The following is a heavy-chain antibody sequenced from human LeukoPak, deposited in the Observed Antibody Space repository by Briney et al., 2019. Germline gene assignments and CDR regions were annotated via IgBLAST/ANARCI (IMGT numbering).Heavy chain of an antibody. D-gene: IGHD6-13*01. CDR3: ARDSSSWYGNDAFDI. Sequence: PGGSLRLSCAASGFTFSSYWMSWVRQAPGKGLEWVANIEQDGSEKYYVDSVKGRFTISRDNAKNSLYLQMNSLRAEDTAVYYCARDSSSWYGNDAFDIWGQGTMVTVSS. V-gene: IGHV3-7*01. CDR1: GFTFSSYW. J-gene: IGHJ3*02. CDR2: IEQDGSEK.